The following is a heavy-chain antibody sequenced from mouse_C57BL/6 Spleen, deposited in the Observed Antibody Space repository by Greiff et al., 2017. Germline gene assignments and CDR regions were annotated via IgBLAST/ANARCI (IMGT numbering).Heavy chain of an antibody. V-gene: IGHV1-69*01. CDR3: ARGAAGARGFAY. CDR1: GYTFTSYW. D-gene: IGHD3-1*01. CDR2: IDPSDSYT. J-gene: IGHJ3*01. Sequence: QVQLQQPGAELVMPGASVKLSCKASGYTFTSYWMHWVKQRPGQGLEWIGEIDPSDSYTNYNQKFKGKSTLTVDKSSSTAYMQLRSLTSEDSAVYCCARGAAGARGFAYWGQGTLVTVSA.